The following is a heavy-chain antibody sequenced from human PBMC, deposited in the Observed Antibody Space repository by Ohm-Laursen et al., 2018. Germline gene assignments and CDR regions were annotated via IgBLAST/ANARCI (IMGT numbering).Heavy chain of an antibody. CDR1: GGTFSSYA. J-gene: IGHJ2*01. CDR2: IIPIFGTA. V-gene: IGHV1-69*06. CDR3: ARDEGYCSGGSCELWYFDL. Sequence: SSVKVSCKASGGTFSSYAISWVRQAPGQGLEWMGGIIPIFGTANYAQKFQGRVTITADKSTSTAYTELSSLRSEDTAVYYCARDEGYCSGGSCELWYFDLWGRGTLVTVSS. D-gene: IGHD2-15*01.